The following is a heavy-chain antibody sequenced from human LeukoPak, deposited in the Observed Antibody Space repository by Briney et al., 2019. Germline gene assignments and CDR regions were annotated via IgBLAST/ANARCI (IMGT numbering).Heavy chain of an antibody. D-gene: IGHD3-22*01. CDR2: ISGSGGST. Sequence: PGGSLRLSCAASGFTFSSYAMSWVRQAPGKGLEWVSAISGSGGSTYYADSVKGRFTISRDNSKNTLYLQMNSLRAEDTAVYYCAKDLQRHMIVVVITPFDYWGQGTLVTVSS. V-gene: IGHV3-23*01. J-gene: IGHJ4*02. CDR3: AKDLQRHMIVVVITPFDY. CDR1: GFTFSSYA.